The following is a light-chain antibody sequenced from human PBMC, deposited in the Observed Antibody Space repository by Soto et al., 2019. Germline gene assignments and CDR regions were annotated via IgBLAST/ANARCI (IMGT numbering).Light chain of an antibody. J-gene: IGKJ1*01. V-gene: IGKV3-20*01. CDR1: QAVTRNY. CDR3: HQYGATPWT. CDR2: AAS. Sequence: EIVLTQSQGTLSLSLGERATLSCRASQAVTRNYVAWYQQKPAQSPRLLIYAASTRPTDIPDRFSGSASGTDLTLTISRLETEDFAVYYCHQYGATPWTFGQGTKVEVK.